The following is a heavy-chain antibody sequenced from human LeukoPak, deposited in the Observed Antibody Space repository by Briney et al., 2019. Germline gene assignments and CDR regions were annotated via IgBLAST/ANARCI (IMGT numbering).Heavy chain of an antibody. CDR2: ISSSSSYI. CDR1: GFTFSSYS. CDR3: ARGSGYSYGLFS. Sequence: GGSLRLSCAASGFTFSSYSMNWVRQAPGKGLEWVSSISSSSSYIYYADSVKGRFTISRDNAKNSLYLQMNSLGAEDTAVYYCARGSGYSYGLFSWGQGTLVTVSS. D-gene: IGHD5-18*01. V-gene: IGHV3-21*01. J-gene: IGHJ5*02.